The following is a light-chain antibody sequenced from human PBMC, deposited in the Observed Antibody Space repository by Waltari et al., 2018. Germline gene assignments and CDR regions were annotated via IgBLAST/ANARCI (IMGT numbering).Light chain of an antibody. CDR2: RAS. J-gene: IGKJ2*01. CDR3: QQYSTYPYT. V-gene: IGKV1-5*03. CDR1: QTINSW. Sequence: DIQMTQSPSTLPASVGDRVTITCRASQTINSWLAWYQQRPGKAPKMLIYRASTLERGVPSRFSGSGYGTEFTLTIISLQPDDFATYYCQQYSTYPYTFGQGTKLEIK.